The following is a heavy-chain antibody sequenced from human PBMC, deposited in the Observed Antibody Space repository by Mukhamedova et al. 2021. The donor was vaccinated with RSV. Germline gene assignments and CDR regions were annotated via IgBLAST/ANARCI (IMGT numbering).Heavy chain of an antibody. V-gene: IGHV3-21*01. Sequence: EWVSSISSSSSYIYYADSVKGRFTISRDNAKNSLYLQMNSLRAEDTAVYYCARVSDCSSTSCYSFYYYMDVWGQGTTVTVS. D-gene: IGHD2-2*01. J-gene: IGHJ6*03. CDR2: ISSSSSYI. CDR3: ARVSDCSSTSCYSFYYYMDV.